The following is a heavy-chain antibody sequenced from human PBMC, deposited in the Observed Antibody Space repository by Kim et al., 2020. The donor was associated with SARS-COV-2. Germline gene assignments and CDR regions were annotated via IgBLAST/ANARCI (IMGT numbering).Heavy chain of an antibody. CDR3: ARGLSSSLGFVDY. D-gene: IGHD6-13*01. CDR2: IYPGDSDT. CDR1: GYSFTSYW. V-gene: IGHV5-51*01. J-gene: IGHJ4*02. Sequence: GESLKISCKASGYSFTSYWIGWVRQMPGKGLEWMGIIYPGDSDTIYSPSFQGQVTISADKSISTAYLQWSSLKASDTAMYYCARGLSSSLGFVDYWGQGTLVSVSS.